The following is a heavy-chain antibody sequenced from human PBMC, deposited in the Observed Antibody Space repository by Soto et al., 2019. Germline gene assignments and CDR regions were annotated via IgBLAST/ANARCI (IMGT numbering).Heavy chain of an antibody. J-gene: IGHJ6*02. CDR3: ARVKGCTNGVCPNHAIHYYYGMDV. V-gene: IGHV3-NL1*01. CDR1: GYRIRTCG. D-gene: IGHD2-8*01. CDR2: ISGSGENT. Sequence: PGASLRLSYVGSGYRIRTCGMHRVRQAPGKGLEWVAVISGSGENTYYADSVKGRFTISRDNSKNTLYLQMNSLRAEDTAVYYCARVKGCTNGVCPNHAIHYYYGMDVWGQGTTVTVSS.